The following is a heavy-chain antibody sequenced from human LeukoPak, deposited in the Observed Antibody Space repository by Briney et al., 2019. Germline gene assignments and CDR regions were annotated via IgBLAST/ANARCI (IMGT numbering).Heavy chain of an antibody. CDR2: IKQDGSEK. J-gene: IGHJ4*02. CDR3: ARENTAVPGGDC. D-gene: IGHD5-18*01. Sequence: GGSLRLSCAASGFTFSSYAMSWVRQAPGKGLEWVANIKQDGSEKYYVDSVKGRFAISRDNAKNSVYLQMNGLRAEDTAVYYCARENTAVPGGDCWGQGTLVTVSS. CDR1: GFTFSSYA. V-gene: IGHV3-7*01.